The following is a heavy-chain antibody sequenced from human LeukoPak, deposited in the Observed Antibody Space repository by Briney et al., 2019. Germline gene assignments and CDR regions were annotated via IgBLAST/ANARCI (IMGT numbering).Heavy chain of an antibody. CDR3: ARVIGDYYGSGKRFDP. J-gene: IGHJ5*02. Sequence: ASVKVSCKASGYTFTSYGISWVRQAPGQGREWMGWISAYNGNTNYAQKLQGRVTMTTDTSTSTAYMELRSLRSDDTAVYYCARVIGDYYGSGKRFDPWGQGTLVTVSS. CDR2: ISAYNGNT. CDR1: GYTFTSYG. D-gene: IGHD3-10*01. V-gene: IGHV1-18*01.